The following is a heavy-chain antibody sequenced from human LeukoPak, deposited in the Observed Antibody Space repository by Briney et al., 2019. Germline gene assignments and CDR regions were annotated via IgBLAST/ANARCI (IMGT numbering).Heavy chain of an antibody. D-gene: IGHD3-22*01. V-gene: IGHV3-74*01. CDR1: GFTFSSYW. CDR3: ASYYGDYGY. J-gene: IGHJ4*02. Sequence: GGSLRLSCAASGFTFSSYWMHWVRQAPGKGRVWVSRINTDGSSTSYADSVKGRFTISRDNAKNTLYLQMNSLRAEDTAVYYCASYYGDYGYWGQGTLVTVSS. CDR2: INTDGSST.